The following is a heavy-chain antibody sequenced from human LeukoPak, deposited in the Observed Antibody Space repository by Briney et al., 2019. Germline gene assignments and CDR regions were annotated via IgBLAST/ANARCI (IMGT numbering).Heavy chain of an antibody. J-gene: IGHJ4*02. Sequence: GASVKVSCKAAGYTFTSYGISWVRQAPGQGLEWMGWITAYNDNTYYAQKFQGRLTMTRETSTTTAYMELSSLRSEDTAVYYCARLRYSGLDYWGQGSLVSVSS. D-gene: IGHD1-26*01. CDR3: ARLRYSGLDY. V-gene: IGHV1-18*01. CDR2: ITAYNDNT. CDR1: GYTFTSYG.